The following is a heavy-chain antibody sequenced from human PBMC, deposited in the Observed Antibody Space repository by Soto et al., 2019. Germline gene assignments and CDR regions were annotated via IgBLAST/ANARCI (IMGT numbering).Heavy chain of an antibody. Sequence: SESLNISCKCSGYIFTSYWIGWVRQMPGKGLEWMGIIYPGDSDTRYSPSFQGQFTISADKSISTAYLQWSSLKASDTAMCYCARQGGPGIAVAGTPPSYYYYGMDVWGQGTTVTVSS. CDR1: GYIFTSYW. V-gene: IGHV5-51*01. D-gene: IGHD6-19*01. CDR2: IYPGDSDT. J-gene: IGHJ6*02. CDR3: ARQGGPGIAVAGTPPSYYYYGMDV.